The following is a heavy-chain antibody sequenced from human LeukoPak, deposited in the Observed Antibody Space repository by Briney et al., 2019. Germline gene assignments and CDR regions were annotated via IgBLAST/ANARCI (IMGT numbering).Heavy chain of an antibody. CDR2: ISGSGGST. CDR3: AKDLSSSWYLDAFDI. D-gene: IGHD6-13*01. CDR1: GYTFSSYA. V-gene: IGHV3-23*01. Sequence: GGSLRLSCAASGYTFSSYAMSWVRQAPGKGLEWVSAISGSGGSTYYADSVRGRFTISRDNSKNTLYLQMNSLRAEDTAVYYCAKDLSSSWYLDAFDIWGQGTMVTVSS. J-gene: IGHJ3*02.